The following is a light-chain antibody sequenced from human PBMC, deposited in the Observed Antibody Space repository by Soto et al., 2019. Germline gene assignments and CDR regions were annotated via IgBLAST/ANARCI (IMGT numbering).Light chain of an antibody. CDR1: QSISSW. CDR3: QQYNSYSPLT. J-gene: IGKJ4*01. Sequence: DIQMTHSPSTLSASVGDRVTITARASQSISSWLAWYQQKPGKAPKLLIYDASSLESGVPSRFSGSGSGTEFTLTISSLQPDDFATYYCQQYNSYSPLTFGGGTKVDIK. CDR2: DAS. V-gene: IGKV1-5*01.